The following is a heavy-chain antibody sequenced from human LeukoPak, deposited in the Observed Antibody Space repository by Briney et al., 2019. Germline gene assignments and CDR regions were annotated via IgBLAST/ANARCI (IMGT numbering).Heavy chain of an antibody. V-gene: IGHV1-69*05. D-gene: IGHD3-22*01. J-gene: IGHJ4*02. Sequence: ASVKVSCKASGGTFSSYAISWVRQAPGQGLEWMGRIIPIFGTANYAQKFQGRVTVTTDESTSTAYMELSSLRSEDTAVYYCARESGYDFFGGYYDSSGYPDYWGQGTLVTVSS. CDR3: ARESGYDFFGGYYDSSGYPDY. CDR1: GGTFSSYA. CDR2: IIPIFGTA.